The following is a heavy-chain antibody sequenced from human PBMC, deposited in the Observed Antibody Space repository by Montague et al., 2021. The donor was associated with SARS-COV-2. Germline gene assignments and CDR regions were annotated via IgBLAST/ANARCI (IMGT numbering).Heavy chain of an antibody. V-gene: IGHV4-34*01. CDR2: IHHGGST. CDR3: ARLGDGVVPSPILGVGPYYSYYMDV. D-gene: IGHD3-10*01. J-gene: IGHJ6*03. CDR1: GGSFSTYS. Sequence: SETPSLTCAVHGGSFSTYSWNWIRQPPGKGLEWIGEIHHGGSTNYNPSLKSRVTISADTSKNQFSLKLTSVAAADTAVYYCARLGDGVVPSPILGVGPYYSYYMDVWGKGTTVTVSS.